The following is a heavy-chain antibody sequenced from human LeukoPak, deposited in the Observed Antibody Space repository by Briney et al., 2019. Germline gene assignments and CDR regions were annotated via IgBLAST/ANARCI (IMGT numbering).Heavy chain of an antibody. V-gene: IGHV3-23*01. CDR3: ARTIAQYSNSWLYFYYGLDV. Sequence: PGGSLRLSCTASGFTFGGYAMSWVRQAPGKGLRWVSSISGGSEDTYYADSVKGRFTISRDNSKTTLYLQMNSLRAEDTAVYYCARTIAQYSNSWLYFYYGLDVWGQGTTVTVSS. D-gene: IGHD6-13*01. CDR1: GFTFGGYA. CDR2: ISGGSEDT. J-gene: IGHJ6*02.